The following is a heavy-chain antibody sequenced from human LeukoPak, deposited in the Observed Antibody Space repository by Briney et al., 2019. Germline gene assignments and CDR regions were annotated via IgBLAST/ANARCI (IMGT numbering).Heavy chain of an antibody. CDR1: GGSFSGYY. J-gene: IGHJ4*02. Sequence: PSETLSLTCAVYGGSFSGYYWSWIRQPPGKGLEWIGEINHSGSTNYNPSLKSRVTISVDTSKNQFSLKLSSVTAADTAVYYCARGGLLGYITMVRGVLPIFDYWGQGTLVTVSS. CDR3: ARGGLLGYITMVRGVLPIFDY. V-gene: IGHV4-34*01. CDR2: INHSGST. D-gene: IGHD3-10*01.